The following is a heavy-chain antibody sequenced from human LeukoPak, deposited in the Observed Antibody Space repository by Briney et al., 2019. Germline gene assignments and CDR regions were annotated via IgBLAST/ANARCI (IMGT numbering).Heavy chain of an antibody. CDR2: IYYSGST. D-gene: IGHD3-10*01. J-gene: IGHJ4*02. Sequence: PSETLSLPRTVSGGSISSYYRSWIPQPPGKGLEWIGYIYYSGSTNYNPSLKSRVTISVDTSKNQFSLKLSSVTAADTAVYYCAKSFDYWGQGTLVTVSS. V-gene: IGHV4-59*01. CDR3: AKSFDY. CDR1: GGSISSYY.